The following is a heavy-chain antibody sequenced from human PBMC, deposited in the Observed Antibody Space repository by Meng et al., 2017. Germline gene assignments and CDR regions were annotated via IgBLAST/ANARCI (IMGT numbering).Heavy chain of an antibody. J-gene: IGHJ4*02. CDR1: GGSFSGYY. Sequence: QGRLKQWGAGLLRPSGTLSLTCAVYGGSFSGYYWSWIRQPPGKGLEWIGEINHSGSTNYNPSLKSRVTISVDTSKNQFSLKLSSVTAADTAVYYCARFYCSGGSCRDYWGQGTLVTVSS. CDR2: INHSGST. CDR3: ARFYCSGGSCRDY. D-gene: IGHD2-15*01. V-gene: IGHV4-34*01.